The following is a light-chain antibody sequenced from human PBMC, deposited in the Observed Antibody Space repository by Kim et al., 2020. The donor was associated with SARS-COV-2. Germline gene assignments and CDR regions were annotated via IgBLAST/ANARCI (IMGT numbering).Light chain of an antibody. V-gene: IGKV1-5*01. J-gene: IGKJ2*01. CDR3: QQCRTFPYT. CDR2: DAS. CDR1: QGTHIW. Sequence: DIQMTQFPSALPASVGDRVTITCRASQGTHIWLAWYQQKPGKAPKLLINDASRLERGVPSRFSGSGSGTEFTLTIASLQPDDFATYYCQQCRTFPYTFGRGTKLEI.